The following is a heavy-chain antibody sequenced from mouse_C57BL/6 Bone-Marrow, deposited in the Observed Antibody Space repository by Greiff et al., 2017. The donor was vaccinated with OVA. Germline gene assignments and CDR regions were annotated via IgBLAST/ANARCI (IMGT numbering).Heavy chain of an antibody. CDR3: ARGGGYYGSSYWYFDV. D-gene: IGHD1-1*01. CDR2: IYPSDSET. Sequence: VQLQQPGAELVRPGSSVRLSCKASGYTFTSYWMDWVKQRPGQGLEWIGNIYPSDSETHYNQKFKDKATLTVDKSSSTAYMQLSSLTSEDAAFYYCARGGGYYGSSYWYFDVWGTGTTVTVSS. CDR1: GYTFTSYW. J-gene: IGHJ1*03. V-gene: IGHV1-61*01.